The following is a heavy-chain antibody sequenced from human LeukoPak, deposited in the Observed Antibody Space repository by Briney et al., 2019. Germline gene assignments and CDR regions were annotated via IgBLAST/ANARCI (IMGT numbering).Heavy chain of an antibody. CDR2: VYWDDDK. V-gene: IGHV2-5*02. CDR3: AHRLYGDYGGAFDY. D-gene: IGHD4-17*01. Sequence: SGPTLANPTQTLTLTCTFSGFSLSTNAVGVGWIRQPPGKALEWLAVVYWDDDKRYSPSLQSRLTITKDTSKNQVVLTMTDMDPVDTATYYCAHRLYGDYGGAFDYWGQGTLVTVSS. J-gene: IGHJ4*02. CDR1: GFSLSTNAVG.